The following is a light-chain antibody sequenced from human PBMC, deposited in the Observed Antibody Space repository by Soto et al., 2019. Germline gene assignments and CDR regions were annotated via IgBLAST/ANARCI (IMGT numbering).Light chain of an antibody. V-gene: IGKV3-20*01. CDR3: QQYGSSGT. J-gene: IGKJ1*01. Sequence: IVLTQSPGTLSLSQGESATLSCRASQSISSSYLAWYQQKPGQAPRLLIYDASRRASGVPARFSGSGSGTDFTLTISRLEPEDFAVYYCQQYGSSGTFGQGTKVDIK. CDR2: DAS. CDR1: QSISSSY.